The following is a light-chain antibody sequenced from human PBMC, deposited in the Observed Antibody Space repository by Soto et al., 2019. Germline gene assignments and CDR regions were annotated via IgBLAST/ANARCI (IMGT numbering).Light chain of an antibody. CDR3: SSYGASSTL. Sequence: QSALTQPASVSGSPGQSITISCTGSTSDIGGYNYVSWYQQHPGKAPKLLIYDVSYRPSGISDRFSGSKSGNTASLTISGLQPEDEADYYCSSYGASSTLFGGGTQLTVL. V-gene: IGLV2-14*03. J-gene: IGLJ2*01. CDR1: TSDIGGYNY. CDR2: DVS.